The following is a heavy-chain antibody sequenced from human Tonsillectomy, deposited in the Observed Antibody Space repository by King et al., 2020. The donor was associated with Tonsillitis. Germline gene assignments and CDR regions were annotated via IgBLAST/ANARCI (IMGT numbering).Heavy chain of an antibody. D-gene: IGHD5-12*01. CDR3: ARRHSGLLVAAPIRDAFDI. CDR1: GFSLITSGVG. Sequence: TLKESGPTLVKPPETLTLTCTFSGFSLITSGVGVGWIRQPPGKALEWLALIYWDNDTRYSPSLKSRLTITKDTSRNKVVLTMTNMDPVDTATYFCARRHSGLLVAAPIRDAFDIWGQGTIVTVSS. CDR2: IYWDNDT. J-gene: IGHJ3*02. V-gene: IGHV2-5*02.